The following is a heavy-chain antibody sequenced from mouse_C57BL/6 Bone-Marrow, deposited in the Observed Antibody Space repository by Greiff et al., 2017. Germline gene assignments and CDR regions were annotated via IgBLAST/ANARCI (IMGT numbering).Heavy chain of an antibody. V-gene: IGHV1-76*01. CDR3: ADGDYGY. CDR1: GYTFTDYY. D-gene: IGHD2-13*01. CDR2: IYPGSGNT. J-gene: IGHJ3*01. Sequence: VQLQQSGAELVRPGASVKLSCKASGYTFTDYYINWVKQRPGQGLEWIARIYPGSGNTYYNEKFKGKATLTAEKSSSTAYMQLSSLTSEDSAVYFCADGDYGYWGQGTLVTVSA.